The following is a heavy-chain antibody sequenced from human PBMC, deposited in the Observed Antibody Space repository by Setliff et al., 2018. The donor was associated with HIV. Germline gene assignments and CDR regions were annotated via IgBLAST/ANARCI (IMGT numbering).Heavy chain of an antibody. J-gene: IGHJ4*02. D-gene: IGHD2-2*01. CDR2: ISSSGSTI. V-gene: IGHV3-11*01. Sequence: PGGSLRLSCAASGFTFSDYYMSWIRQAPGKGLEWVSYISSSGSTIYYADSVKGRFTISRDNAKNSLYLQMNSLRAEDTAVYYCARRYCTSTSCSSPYDYWGRGTLVTVSS. CDR3: ARRYCTSTSCSSPYDY. CDR1: GFTFSDYY.